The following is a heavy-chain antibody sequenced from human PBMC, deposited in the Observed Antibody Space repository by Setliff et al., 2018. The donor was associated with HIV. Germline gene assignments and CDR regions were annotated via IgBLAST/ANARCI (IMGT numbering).Heavy chain of an antibody. D-gene: IGHD1-26*01. CDR2: IKQDGSEK. CDR1: GFTLSNYC. J-gene: IGHJ4*02. Sequence: PGGSLRLSCAASGFTLSNYCMSWVRQAPGKGLEWVANIKQDGSEKNYVDSVKGRFTISRDNAKNSLYMQMNSLRAEDTAVYYCARELQWSRDSGREEDYWGQGTLVTVSS. V-gene: IGHV3-7*01. CDR3: ARELQWSRDSGREEDY.